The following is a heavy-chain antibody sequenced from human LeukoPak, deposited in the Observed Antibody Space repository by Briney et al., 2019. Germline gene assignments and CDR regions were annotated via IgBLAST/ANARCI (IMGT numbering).Heavy chain of an antibody. CDR3: ARGVGSGWYEGDY. Sequence: ASVKVSCKASGYTFTGYYMHWVRQAPGQGLGWMGWINPNSGGTNYAQKFQGRVTMARETSISTAYMELSRLRSDDTAVYYCARGVGSGWYEGDYWGQGTLVTVSS. D-gene: IGHD6-19*01. J-gene: IGHJ4*02. CDR1: GYTFTGYY. V-gene: IGHV1-2*02. CDR2: INPNSGGT.